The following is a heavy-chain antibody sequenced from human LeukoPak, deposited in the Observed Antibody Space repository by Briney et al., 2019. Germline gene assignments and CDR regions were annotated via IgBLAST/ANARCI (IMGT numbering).Heavy chain of an antibody. V-gene: IGHV3-7*01. J-gene: IGHJ4*02. CDR1: GFTFSSYW. Sequence: PGGSLRLSCAVSGFTFSSYWMNWVRQAPGKGLEWVANIKQDGSEKNYVDSVKGRFTISRDNAKSSLFLQMNDLRAEDTAVYYCARRYSSGWYYFDYWGQGTLVTVSS. CDR2: IKQDGSEK. CDR3: ARRYSSGWYYFDY. D-gene: IGHD6-19*01.